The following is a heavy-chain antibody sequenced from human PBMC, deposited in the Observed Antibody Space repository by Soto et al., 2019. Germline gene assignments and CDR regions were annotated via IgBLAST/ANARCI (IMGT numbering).Heavy chain of an antibody. CDR3: ARLFSGGSCYSHCDY. CDR2: ISGSGGST. J-gene: IGHJ4*02. Sequence: PGESLKISCAASGFTFSSYAMRWVRQAPGKGLEWVSAISGSGGSTYYADSVKGRFTISRDNSKNTLYLQMNSLRAEDTAVYYCARLFSGGSCYSHCDYWGQGTLVTVSS. V-gene: IGHV3-23*01. CDR1: GFTFSSYA. D-gene: IGHD2-15*01.